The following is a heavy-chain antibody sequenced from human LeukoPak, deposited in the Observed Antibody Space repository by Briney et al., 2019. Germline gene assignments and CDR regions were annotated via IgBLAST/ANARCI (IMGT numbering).Heavy chain of an antibody. D-gene: IGHD4-4*01. J-gene: IGHJ5*02. V-gene: IGHV3-66*01. Sequence: PGGSLRVSCAASGFTVSSNYMSWVRQAPGNGLEWVSVIYSGGSTYYADSVKGRFTISRDNSKNTLYLQMNSLRAEDTAVYYCAREDSNYVGWFDPWGQGTLVTVSS. CDR2: IYSGGST. CDR3: AREDSNYVGWFDP. CDR1: GFTVSSNY.